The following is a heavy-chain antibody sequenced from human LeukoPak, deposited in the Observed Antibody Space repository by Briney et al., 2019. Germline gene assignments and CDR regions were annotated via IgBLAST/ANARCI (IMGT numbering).Heavy chain of an antibody. CDR2: IKKDGSEK. CDR1: GFTFSSYW. Sequence: QPGGSLRLSCAASGFTFSSYWMGWVRQAPGKGLEWVANIKKDGSEKFYVDSVKGRFTISRDNAKNSVYLQMNSLRAEDTAVYYCAWITGWYHYDYWGQGTLATVST. D-gene: IGHD6-19*01. J-gene: IGHJ4*02. V-gene: IGHV3-7*04. CDR3: AWITGWYHYDY.